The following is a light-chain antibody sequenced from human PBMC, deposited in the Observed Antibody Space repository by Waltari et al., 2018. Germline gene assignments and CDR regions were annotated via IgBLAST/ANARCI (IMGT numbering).Light chain of an antibody. CDR3: QHYNTWPPLT. CDR1: QNVYTN. CDR2: DAS. V-gene: IGKV3-15*01. J-gene: IGKJ4*01. Sequence: EIVMTQSPATLSLSPGESATLSCRASQNVYTNLAWYQHKSGQAPRLLISDASARATGVPSRFRGSGSGTEFTLTISSLQSDDVAIYFCQHYNTWPPLTFGGGTRVDIK.